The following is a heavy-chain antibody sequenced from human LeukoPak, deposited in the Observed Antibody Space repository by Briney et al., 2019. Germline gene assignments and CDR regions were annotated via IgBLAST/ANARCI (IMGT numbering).Heavy chain of an antibody. V-gene: IGHV3-7*01. Sequence: GGSLRLSCAASGFIFTNYFMSWVRQAPGKGREGVASIKHDGSEKYYVDSVRGRFTIPRDNTMNSLYLQMSSLRAEDTAVYYCATDRGWRTSGYYLSYFEYWGQGTLVTFSS. J-gene: IGHJ4*02. D-gene: IGHD3-3*01. CDR2: IKHDGSEK. CDR1: GFIFTNYF. CDR3: ATDRGWRTSGYYLSYFEY.